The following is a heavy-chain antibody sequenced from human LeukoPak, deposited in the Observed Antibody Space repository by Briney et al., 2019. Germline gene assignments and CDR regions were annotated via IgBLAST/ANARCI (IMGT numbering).Heavy chain of an antibody. CDR2: IRPDSGGT. CDR3: GSRSYAD. J-gene: IGHJ4*02. V-gene: IGHV1-2*02. Sequence: ASVKVSCRASGYTFTDYRIHWVRQAPGQGLEWMGWIRPDSGGTYYAQKFQGRVSMTRDTSINTAYMELSSLGSDDTAVYYRGSRSYADWGQGTLVTVSS. D-gene: IGHD3-16*01. CDR1: GYTFTDYR.